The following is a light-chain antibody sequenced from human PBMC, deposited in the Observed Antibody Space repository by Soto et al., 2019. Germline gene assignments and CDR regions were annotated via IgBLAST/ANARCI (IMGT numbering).Light chain of an antibody. Sequence: DIQMTQSPSAMSASVGDRVTITCRASQGISNYLDWFQQKPGKVPKRLIYAASSLQSGVPSRFSGSGYGTDFTLTISSLQPEDSATYYCLQLNSYPWTFGQGTRVEIK. CDR2: AAS. J-gene: IGKJ1*01. CDR1: QGISNY. CDR3: LQLNSYPWT. V-gene: IGKV1-17*03.